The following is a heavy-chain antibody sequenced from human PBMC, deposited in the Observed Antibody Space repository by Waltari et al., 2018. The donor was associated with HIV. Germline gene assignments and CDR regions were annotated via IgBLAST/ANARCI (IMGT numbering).Heavy chain of an antibody. D-gene: IGHD5-18*01. CDR1: GFSLSTSGVG. CDR3: AHASTALFSLY. CDR2: IYWNDDK. Sequence: QITLKESGPTLVKPTQTLTLTCTFSGFSLSTSGVGVGWIRQPPVKALEWLALIYWNDDKRYSPSLNTRLTITKDTSKTQVVLTMTNMDPVDTATYYCAHASTALFSLYWGQGTLVTVSS. J-gene: IGHJ4*02. V-gene: IGHV2-5*01.